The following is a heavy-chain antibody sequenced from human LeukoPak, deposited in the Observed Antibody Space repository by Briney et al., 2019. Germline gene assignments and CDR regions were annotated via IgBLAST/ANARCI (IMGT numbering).Heavy chain of an antibody. CDR1: GFTFSSYS. V-gene: IGHV3-21*01. CDR3: ARALRDSSGYEFDY. D-gene: IGHD3-22*01. J-gene: IGHJ4*02. CDR2: ISSSSSYI. Sequence: GGSLRLSCAASGFTFSSYSMNWVRKAPGKGLEWVSSISSSSSYIYYADSVKGRFTISRDNAKNSLYLQMNSLRAEDTAVYYCARALRDSSGYEFDYWGQGTLVTVSS.